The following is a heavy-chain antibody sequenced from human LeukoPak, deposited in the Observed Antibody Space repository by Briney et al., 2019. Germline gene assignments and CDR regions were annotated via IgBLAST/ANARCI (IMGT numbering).Heavy chain of an antibody. CDR2: IWYDGSNK. V-gene: IGHV3-30*02. CDR3: AKENHTAMVVAFDI. J-gene: IGHJ3*02. Sequence: PGGSLRLSCAASGFTFSSYGMHWVRQAPGKGLEWVAVIWYDGSNKYYADSVKGRFTISRDNSKNTLYLQMNSLRAEDTAVYYCAKENHTAMVVAFDIWGQGTMVTVSS. D-gene: IGHD5-18*01. CDR1: GFTFSSYG.